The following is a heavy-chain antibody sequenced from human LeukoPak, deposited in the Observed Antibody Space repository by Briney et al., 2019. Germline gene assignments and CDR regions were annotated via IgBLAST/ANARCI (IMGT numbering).Heavy chain of an antibody. Sequence: WASVKVSCKASGYTFTSYGISWVRQAPGQGLEWMGWISAYNGNTNYAQKLQGRVTMTTDTSTSTAYMELRSLRSDDTAVYYCARDDGSGWFMYYFDYWGQGTLVTVSS. D-gene: IGHD6-19*01. J-gene: IGHJ4*02. CDR3: ARDDGSGWFMYYFDY. CDR2: ISAYNGNT. CDR1: GYTFTSYG. V-gene: IGHV1-18*01.